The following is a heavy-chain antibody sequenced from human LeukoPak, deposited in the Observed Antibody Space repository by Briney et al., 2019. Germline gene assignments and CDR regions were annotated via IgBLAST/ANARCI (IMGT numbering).Heavy chain of an antibody. CDR2: ISWNSGSI. CDR3: AKDFSDYGDYALGDY. CDR1: GFTFDDYA. Sequence: PGRSLRLSCAASGFTFDDYAMHWVRQAPGKGLEWVSGISWNSGSIGYADSVKGRFTISRDNAKNSLYLQMNSLRAEDTALYYCAKDFSDYGDYALGDYWGQGTLVTVSS. D-gene: IGHD4-17*01. V-gene: IGHV3-9*01. J-gene: IGHJ4*02.